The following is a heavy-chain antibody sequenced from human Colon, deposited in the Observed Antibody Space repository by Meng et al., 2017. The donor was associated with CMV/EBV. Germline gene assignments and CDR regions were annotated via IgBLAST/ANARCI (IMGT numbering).Heavy chain of an antibody. CDR3: AKGSLEWVYYGMDV. Sequence: GESLKISCAGSGFTFSNHAMSWVRQAPGQGLEWVSVIYAGGRSTYFADSVKGRFIISRDDSKNTLYMEMNSLRAEDTAVYYCAKGSLEWVYYGMDVWGQGTTVTVSS. J-gene: IGHJ6*02. D-gene: IGHD3-3*01. CDR1: GFTFSNHA. V-gene: IGHV3-23*03. CDR2: IYAGGRST.